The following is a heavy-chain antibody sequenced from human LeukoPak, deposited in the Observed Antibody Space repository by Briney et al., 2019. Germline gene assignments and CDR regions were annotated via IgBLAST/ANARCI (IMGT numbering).Heavy chain of an antibody. J-gene: IGHJ1*01. CDR2: INPILGIA. V-gene: IGHV1-69*04. D-gene: IGHD4-23*01. CDR3: ARDTGGDSGEYFQH. CDR1: GGTFSSYA. Sequence: SVKVSCKASGGTFSSYAISWVRQAPGQGLEWMGRINPILGIANYAQKFQGRVTITADKSTSTAYMELSSLRSEDTAVYYCARDTGGDSGEYFQHWGQGTLVTVSS.